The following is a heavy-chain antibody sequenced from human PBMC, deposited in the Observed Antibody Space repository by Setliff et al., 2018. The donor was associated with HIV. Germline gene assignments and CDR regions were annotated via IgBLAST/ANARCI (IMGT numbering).Heavy chain of an antibody. V-gene: IGHV1-3*03. CDR2: INTGNGDT. CDR1: GYTFTSYA. Sequence: GASVKVSCKASGYTFTSYAMHWVRQAPGQRLEWVGWINTGNGDTKYSQDFQGRVTISRDTSASTAHMELSSLRSEDMAVYYCASSQINLVRGVVHYFDYWGQGTLVTVSS. J-gene: IGHJ4*02. D-gene: IGHD3-10*01. CDR3: ASSQINLVRGVVHYFDY.